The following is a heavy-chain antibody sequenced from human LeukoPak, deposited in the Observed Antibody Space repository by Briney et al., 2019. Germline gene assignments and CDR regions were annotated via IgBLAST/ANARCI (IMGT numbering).Heavy chain of an antibody. Sequence: PGGSLRLSCAASGFTFSSYAMSWVRQAPGKGLEWVSGISGSGGSTYYADSVKGRFTISRDNSKNTLYLQMNSLRAEDTAVYYCAKGLYYYDSSGYCDYWGQGTLVTVSS. CDR3: AKGLYYYDSSGYCDY. D-gene: IGHD3-22*01. V-gene: IGHV3-23*01. J-gene: IGHJ4*02. CDR1: GFTFSSYA. CDR2: ISGSGGST.